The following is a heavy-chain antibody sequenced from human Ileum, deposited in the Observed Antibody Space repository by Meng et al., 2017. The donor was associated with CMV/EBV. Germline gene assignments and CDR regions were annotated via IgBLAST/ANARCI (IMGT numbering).Heavy chain of an antibody. V-gene: IGHV4-39*07. Sequence: PQLQESGPGLVKPSETLSLTCTVSGGSISSSSYYWGWIRQPPGKGLEWIGSIYYSGSTYYNPSLKSRVTISVDTSKNQFSLKLSSVTAADTAVYYCARLIVATHFDYWGQGTLVTGSS. J-gene: IGHJ4*02. CDR1: GGSISSSSYY. D-gene: IGHD5-12*01. CDR3: ARLIVATHFDY. CDR2: IYYSGST.